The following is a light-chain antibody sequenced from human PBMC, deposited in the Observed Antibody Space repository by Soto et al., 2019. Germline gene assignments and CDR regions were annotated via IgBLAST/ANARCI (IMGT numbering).Light chain of an antibody. Sequence: EIVLTQSPAALSLSPGERATLCCRGGQSVSSYLAWYQQKPGQAPRLLIYDASNRATGIPARFSGSGSGTDFTLTISSLEPEDFAVYYCQHSSSSPLLTFGGGTKVDI. CDR3: QHSSSSPLLT. J-gene: IGKJ4*01. CDR1: QSVSSY. CDR2: DAS. V-gene: IGKV3-11*01.